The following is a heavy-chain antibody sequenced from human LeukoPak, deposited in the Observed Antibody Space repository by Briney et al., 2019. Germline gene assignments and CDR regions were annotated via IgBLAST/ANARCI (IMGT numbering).Heavy chain of an antibody. CDR2: ISSGGSTM. CDR3: ARDAVVGEIDY. V-gene: IGHV3-48*03. J-gene: IGHJ4*02. D-gene: IGHD3-10*01. Sequence: GGSLRLSCAGSGFSFRSFEMNWVRQAPGKGLEWVSYISSGGSTMYYADSVKGRFTISRDNAKNSLYLQMNSLRAEDTAVYYCARDAVVGEIDYWGQGTLVTVSS. CDR1: GFSFRSFE.